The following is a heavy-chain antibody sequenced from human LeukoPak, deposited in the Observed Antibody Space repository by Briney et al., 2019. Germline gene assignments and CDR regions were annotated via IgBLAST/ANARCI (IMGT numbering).Heavy chain of an antibody. V-gene: IGHV3-21*01. CDR2: ISSSSSYI. CDR1: GFTFSSYS. CDR3: ASFVGGSGSRDY. D-gene: IGHD3-10*01. Sequence: GGSLRLSCAASGFTFSSYSMNWVRQAPGKGLEWVSSISSSSSYIYYADSVKGRFTISRDNAKNSLYLQMNSLRAEDTAVYYCASFVGGSGSRDYWGQGTLVTVSS. J-gene: IGHJ4*02.